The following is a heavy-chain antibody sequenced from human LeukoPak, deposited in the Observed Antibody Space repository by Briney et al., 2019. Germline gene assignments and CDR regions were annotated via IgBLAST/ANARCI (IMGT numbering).Heavy chain of an antibody. CDR1: GFTFSSYA. CDR3: ARDREYSSFFDP. Sequence: GRSLRLSCAASGFTFSSYAMHWVRQAPGKGLEWVAVISYDGSNKYYADSVKGRFTISRDNYKNTLYLQMNSLRAEDTAVYYCARDREYSSFFDPWGQGTLVTVSS. J-gene: IGHJ5*02. V-gene: IGHV3-30-3*01. CDR2: ISYDGSNK. D-gene: IGHD6-6*01.